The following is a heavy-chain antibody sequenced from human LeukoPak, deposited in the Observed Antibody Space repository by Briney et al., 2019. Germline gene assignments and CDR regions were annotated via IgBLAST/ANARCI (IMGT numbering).Heavy chain of an antibody. CDR1: GFTVSSNY. CDR2: IYSANSP. V-gene: IGHV3-53*01. CDR3: ARVYPSYWYFDL. D-gene: IGHD5/OR15-5a*01. Sequence: GGSLRLSCAASGFTVSSNYMSWVRQAPGRGLDWVSLIYSANSPYYADSVKGRFTISRDNSKNTLYLQMNSLRAEDTAVYYCARVYPSYWYFDLWGRGALVTVSS. J-gene: IGHJ2*01.